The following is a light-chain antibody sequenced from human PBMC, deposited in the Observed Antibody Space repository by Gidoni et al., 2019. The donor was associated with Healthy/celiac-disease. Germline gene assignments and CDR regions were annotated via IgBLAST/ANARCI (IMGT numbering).Light chain of an antibody. CDR3: QQSYSTSWT. Sequence: DIQMTQSPSSLSAPVGDRVTITCRASQSISSYLNWYQQKPGKAPQLLIYAASSLQSGVPSRFSGSGSGTDFTLTISSLQPEDFATYYCQQSYSTSWTFGQGTKVEIK. CDR1: QSISSY. J-gene: IGKJ1*01. CDR2: AAS. V-gene: IGKV1-39*01.